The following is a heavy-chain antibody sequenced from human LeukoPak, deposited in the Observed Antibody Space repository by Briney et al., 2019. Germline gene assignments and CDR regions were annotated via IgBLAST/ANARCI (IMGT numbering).Heavy chain of an antibody. J-gene: IGHJ6*03. D-gene: IGHD4-23*01. V-gene: IGHV4-4*07. Sequence: SETLSLTCTVSGGSISSHYWTWIRQPAGKGLEWIGRIYPSGSTNYNPSLKSRVTMSLDTSKNHFSLKLNSVTAADTAVYYCARVRWGYYYYYYYMDVWGKGTTVTVSS. CDR1: GGSISSHY. CDR2: IYPSGST. CDR3: ARVRWGYYYYYYYMDV.